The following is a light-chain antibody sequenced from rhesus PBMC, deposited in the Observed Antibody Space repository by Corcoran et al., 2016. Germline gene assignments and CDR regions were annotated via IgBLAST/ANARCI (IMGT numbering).Light chain of an antibody. CDR3: LQTSDWPLS. J-gene: IGKJ4*01. V-gene: IGKV3-24*03. Sequence: EIVMTQSPATLALSPGERATLSCRASQSITTYLAWYQQTLGQAPRLLIYGASIRATGIPDRFSGSGSGTEFDLIISSLEPEDVGIYFCLQTSDWPLSFGGGTKVEI. CDR1: QSITTY. CDR2: GAS.